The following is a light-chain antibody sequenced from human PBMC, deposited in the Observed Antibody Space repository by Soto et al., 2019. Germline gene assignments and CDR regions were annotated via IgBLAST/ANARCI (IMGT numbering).Light chain of an antibody. J-gene: IGKJ1*01. CDR1: QSVNSN. Sequence: EIVVTQSPATLSVSPGERATLSCRASQSVNSNLAWYQQKPGQAPRLLIYGASTRATGIPARVSGSGSETEFTLTISSLQSEDLAVYYCQQYNNWPWTFGQGTKVDIK. CDR2: GAS. CDR3: QQYNNWPWT. V-gene: IGKV3-15*01.